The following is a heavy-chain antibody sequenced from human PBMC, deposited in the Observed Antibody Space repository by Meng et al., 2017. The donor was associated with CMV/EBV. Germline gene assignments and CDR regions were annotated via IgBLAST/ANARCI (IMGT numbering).Heavy chain of an antibody. V-gene: IGHV4-4*02. CDR1: GGSISSSNW. CDR2: IYHSGST. D-gene: IGHD4-11*01. J-gene: IGHJ5*02. Sequence: SCAVSGGSISSSNWWSWVRQPPGKGLEWIGEIYHSGSTSYNPSLKSRVTISVDKSKNQFSLKLSSVTAADTAVYYCARAIDDYSNYDWFDPWGQGTLVTVSS. CDR3: ARAIDDYSNYDWFDP.